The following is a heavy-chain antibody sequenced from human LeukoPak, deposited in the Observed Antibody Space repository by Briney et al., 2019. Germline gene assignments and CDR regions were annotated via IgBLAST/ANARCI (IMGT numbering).Heavy chain of an antibody. J-gene: IGHJ5*02. V-gene: IGHV4-34*01. D-gene: IGHD2-2*01. CDR2: INHSGST. CDR1: GGSFSGYY. Sequence: SETLSLTCAVYGGSFSGYYWSWIRQPSGKGLEWSGEINHSGSTNYNPSLKSRVTISVDTSKNQFSLKLSSVTAADTAVYYCARVNIVVVPAAIAPTGWFDPWGQGTLVTVSS. CDR3: ARVNIVVVPAAIAPTGWFDP.